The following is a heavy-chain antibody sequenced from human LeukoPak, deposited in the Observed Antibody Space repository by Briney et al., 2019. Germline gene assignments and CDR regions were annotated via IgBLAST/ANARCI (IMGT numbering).Heavy chain of an antibody. CDR1: GFTVSSNY. D-gene: IGHD3-3*01. J-gene: IGHJ4*02. V-gene: IGHV3-66*02. CDR3: ARDRYDFWSGYSHY. Sequence: GGSLRLSCAASGFTVSSNYMSWLRQAPGKGLEWVSVIYSGGSTYYADSVKGRFAISRDNSKNTLYLQMNSLRAEDTAVYYCARDRYDFWSGYSHYWGQGTLVTVSS. CDR2: IYSGGST.